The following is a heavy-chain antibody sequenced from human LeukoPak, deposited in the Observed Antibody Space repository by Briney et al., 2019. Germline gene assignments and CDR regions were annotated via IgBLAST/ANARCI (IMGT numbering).Heavy chain of an antibody. V-gene: IGHV1-18*04. J-gene: IGHJ6*04. D-gene: IGHD3-9*01. CDR3: ARDEHYDILTGYWGYYYYGMDV. CDR1: GYTFTSYG. Sequence: EASVQVSCKASGYTFTSYGISWGRQAPGQGLEWMGWINAYNGNTNYTQKLQGRVTITTDTSTSTAYMELRSLRSDDTAVYYCARDEHYDILTGYWGYYYYGMDVWGKGTTVTVSS. CDR2: INAYNGNT.